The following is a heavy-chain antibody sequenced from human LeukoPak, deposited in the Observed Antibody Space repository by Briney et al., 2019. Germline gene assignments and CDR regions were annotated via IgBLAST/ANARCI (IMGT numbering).Heavy chain of an antibody. J-gene: IGHJ4*02. CDR2: ISSSSSYI. CDR3: ARLGYCSSTSCYTGNY. D-gene: IGHD2-2*02. V-gene: IGHV3-21*01. Sequence: GSLRLSCAASEFSVGSNYMTWVRQAPGKGLEWVSSISSSSSYIYYADSVKGRFTISRDNAKNSLYLQMNSLRAEDTAVYYCARLGYCSSTSCYTGNYWGQGTLVTVSS. CDR1: EFSVGSNY.